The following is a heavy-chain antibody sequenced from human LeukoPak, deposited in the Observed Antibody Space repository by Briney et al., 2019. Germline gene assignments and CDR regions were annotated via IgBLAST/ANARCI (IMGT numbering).Heavy chain of an antibody. CDR3: ARAMQYSYSYVDY. Sequence: SETLSLTCAVYGGSFSGYYWSWIRQPPGKGLEWIGEINHSGSTNYNPSLKSRVTISVDTSKNQFSLKLSSVTAADTAVYYCARAMQYSYSYVDYWGQGTLVTVSS. CDR2: INHSGST. V-gene: IGHV4-34*01. CDR1: GGSFSGYY. J-gene: IGHJ4*02. D-gene: IGHD5-18*01.